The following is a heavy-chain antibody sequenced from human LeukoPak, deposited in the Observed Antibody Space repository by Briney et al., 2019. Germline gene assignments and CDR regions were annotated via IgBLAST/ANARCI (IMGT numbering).Heavy chain of an antibody. J-gene: IGHJ4*02. D-gene: IGHD1-26*01. CDR2: IDGPTFRT. CDR1: GFTFSNYA. CDR3: TTRLGAHFDF. Sequence: GGSLRLSCAASGFTFSNYAMHWVRQAPGKGLEWVSTIDGPTFRTHYADSVMGRFTISRDNSKNTLFLQMNSLRAEDTAVYFCTTRLGAHFDFWGQGTLVTVSS. V-gene: IGHV3-23*01.